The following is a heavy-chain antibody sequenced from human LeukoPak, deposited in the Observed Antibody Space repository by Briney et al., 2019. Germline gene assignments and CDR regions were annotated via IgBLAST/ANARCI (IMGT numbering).Heavy chain of an antibody. CDR2: IYYSGST. Sequence: SETLSLTCTVSGGSISSYYWSWIRQPPGKGLEWIGYIYYSGSTNYNPSLKSRVTISVDTSKNQFSLRVSCVTAADRAVCYCGKDYRGYNCFDPWGQGTLVTVSS. D-gene: IGHD1-26*01. CDR3: GKDYRGYNCFDP. CDR1: GGSISSYY. V-gene: IGHV4-59*12. J-gene: IGHJ5*02.